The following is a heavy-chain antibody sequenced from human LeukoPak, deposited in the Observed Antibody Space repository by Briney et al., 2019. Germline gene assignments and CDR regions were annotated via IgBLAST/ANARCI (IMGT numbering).Heavy chain of an antibody. V-gene: IGHV3-9*01. D-gene: IGHD6-6*01. J-gene: IGHJ6*02. CDR2: ISWNSGSI. CDR1: GFTFDDYA. CDR3: AKAASPPYYYYGMDV. Sequence: GGSLRLSCAASGFTFDDYAMHWVRQAPGKGLEWVSGISWNSGSIGYADSVKGRFTISRDNAKNSLYLQMNSLRAEDTALYYCAKAASPPYYYYGMDVWGQGTTVTVSS.